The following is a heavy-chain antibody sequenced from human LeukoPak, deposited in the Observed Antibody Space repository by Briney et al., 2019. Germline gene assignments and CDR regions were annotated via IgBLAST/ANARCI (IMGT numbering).Heavy chain of an antibody. CDR2: IYYSGST. V-gene: IGHV4-59*08. Sequence: SETLSLTCTVSGGSISSFYWSWIRKPPGKGLEWIGYIYYSGSTYYTPSLKSRVTISVDTSKNQCSLKLSSVTAADTAVYYCARLLAAAGIDYWGQGTLVTVSS. CDR1: GGSISSFY. CDR3: ARLLAAAGIDY. J-gene: IGHJ4*02. D-gene: IGHD6-13*01.